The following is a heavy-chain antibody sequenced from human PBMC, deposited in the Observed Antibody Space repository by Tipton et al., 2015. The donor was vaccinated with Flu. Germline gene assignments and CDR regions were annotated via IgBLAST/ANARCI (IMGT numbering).Heavy chain of an antibody. Sequence: TLSLTCTVSGYSISSGYYWGWIRQPPGKGLEWIGSIYHSGSTYYNPSLKSRVTISVDTSKNQFSLKLNSVTAADTAVYYCARGPEQWLVNPHYFDYWGQGTLVTVSS. V-gene: IGHV4-38-2*02. CDR3: ARGPEQWLVNPHYFDY. J-gene: IGHJ4*02. CDR1: GYSISSGYY. CDR2: IYHSGST. D-gene: IGHD6-19*01.